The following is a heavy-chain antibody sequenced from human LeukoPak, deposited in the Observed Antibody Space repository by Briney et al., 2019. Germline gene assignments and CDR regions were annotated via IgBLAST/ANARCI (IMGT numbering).Heavy chain of an antibody. D-gene: IGHD6-13*01. CDR1: GGSISSYY. Sequence: SETLSLTCTVSGGSISSYYWSWIRQPPGKGLEWIGYIYYSVSTNYNPSLKSRVTISVDTSKNQFSLKLSSVTAADTAVYYCARVDLYSNNWHSVDVPYYFDYWGQGTLVTVSS. J-gene: IGHJ4*02. V-gene: IGHV4-59*01. CDR2: IYYSVST. CDR3: ARVDLYSNNWHSVDVPYYFDY.